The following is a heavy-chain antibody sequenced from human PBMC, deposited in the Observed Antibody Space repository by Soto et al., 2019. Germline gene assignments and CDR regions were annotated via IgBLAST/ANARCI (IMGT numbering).Heavy chain of an antibody. V-gene: IGHV3-7*03. CDR2: IKEDGSEK. Sequence: EVQLVESGGGLVQPGGSLRLSCAASGFTFSSYWMNWVHQAPGKGLEWVANIKEDGSEKYYMDSVKGRFAISRDNAKNSLYLQMNSLRAEDTAVYYCARKGVVTGWFDPWGQGTLVTVSS. CDR1: GFTFSSYW. CDR3: ARKGVVTGWFDP. D-gene: IGHD3-10*01. J-gene: IGHJ5*02.